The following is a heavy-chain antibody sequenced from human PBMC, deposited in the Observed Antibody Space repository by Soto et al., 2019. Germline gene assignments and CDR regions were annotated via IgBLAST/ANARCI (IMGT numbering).Heavy chain of an antibody. CDR1: GGSISSYY. CDR2: IYYSGST. Sequence: QVQLQESGPGLVKPSETLSLTCTVSGGSISSYYWSWIRQPPGKGLEWIGYIYYSGSTNYNPSLKSRVTISVDTSKNQFSLKLSSVTAADTAVYYCARRGFGCMDVWGQGTTVTVSS. J-gene: IGHJ6*02. CDR3: ARRGFGCMDV. D-gene: IGHD3-16*01. V-gene: IGHV4-59*01.